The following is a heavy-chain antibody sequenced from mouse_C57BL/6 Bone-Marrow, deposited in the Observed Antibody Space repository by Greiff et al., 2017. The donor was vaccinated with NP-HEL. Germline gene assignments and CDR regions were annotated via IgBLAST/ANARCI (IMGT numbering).Heavy chain of an antibody. D-gene: IGHD2-4*01. V-gene: IGHV1-81*01. CDR1: GYTFTSYG. CDR3: ARHLYYDYDVDAMDY. Sequence: VKLQESGAELARPGASVKLSCKASGYTFTSYGISWVKQRPGQGLEWIGEIYPRSGNTYYNEKFKGKATLTADKSSSTAYMELRSLTSEDSAVYFCARHLYYDYDVDAMDYWGQGTSVTVSS. J-gene: IGHJ4*01. CDR2: IYPRSGNT.